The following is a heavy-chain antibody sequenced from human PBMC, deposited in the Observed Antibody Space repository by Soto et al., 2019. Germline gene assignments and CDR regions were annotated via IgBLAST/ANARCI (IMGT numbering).Heavy chain of an antibody. CDR3: ARETFHYYDSSGYFLAY. CDR2: IYHRGST. J-gene: IGHJ1*01. V-gene: IGHV4-38-2*02. CDR1: GYSISSGYY. D-gene: IGHD3-22*01. Sequence: SETLSLTCAVSGYSISSGYYWGWIRQPPGKGLEWIGSIYHRGSTYYNPSLKSRVTISVDTSKNQFSLNLSSVTAADTALYYCARETFHYYDSSGYFLAYSGQGTLVTASS.